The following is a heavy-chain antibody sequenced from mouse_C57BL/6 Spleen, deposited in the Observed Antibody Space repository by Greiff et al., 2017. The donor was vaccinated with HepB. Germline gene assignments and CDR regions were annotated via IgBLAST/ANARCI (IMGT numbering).Heavy chain of an antibody. CDR1: GYTFTSYW. D-gene: IGHD2-2*01. V-gene: IGHV1-72*01. J-gene: IGHJ3*01. Sequence: QVHVKQSGAELVKPGASVKLSCKASGYTFTSYWMHWVKQRPGRGLEWIGRIDPNSGGTKYNEKFKSKATLTVDKPSSTAYMQLSSLTSEDSAVYYCAREGGIYYGYDGTWFAYWGQGTLVTVSA. CDR3: AREGGIYYGYDGTWFAY. CDR2: IDPNSGGT.